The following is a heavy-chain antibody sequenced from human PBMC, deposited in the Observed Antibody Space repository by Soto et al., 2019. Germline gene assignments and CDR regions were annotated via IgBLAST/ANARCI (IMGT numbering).Heavy chain of an antibody. D-gene: IGHD1-1*01. CDR2: ISGSGGGT. CDR3: AKDPLDSDPVPPSLGH. Sequence: GGSLRLSCAASGFTFSSYAMSWVRQAPGKGLEWVSVISGSGGGTYYADSVKGRFTISRDNSKNMLHLQMNSLRVEDTAVYFCAKDPLDSDPVPPSLGHWGQGTLVTVSS. J-gene: IGHJ4*02. V-gene: IGHV3-23*01. CDR1: GFTFSSYA.